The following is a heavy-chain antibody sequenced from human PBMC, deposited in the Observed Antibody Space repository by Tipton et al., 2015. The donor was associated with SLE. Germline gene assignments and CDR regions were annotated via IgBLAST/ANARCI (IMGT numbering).Heavy chain of an antibody. J-gene: IGHJ4*02. CDR1: GYTFTGYY. CDR3: ARDDPRGSGVYYVY. V-gene: IGHV3-11*01. Sequence: QLVQSGAEVKKPGASVKVSCKASGYTFTGYYMSWIRQAPGKGLEWVSSISSSGSPIYYADSVKGRFTISRDNAKNSLYLQMNSLRAEDTAVYYCARDDPRGSGVYYVYWGQGTLVTVSS. CDR2: ISSSGSPI. D-gene: IGHD3-22*01.